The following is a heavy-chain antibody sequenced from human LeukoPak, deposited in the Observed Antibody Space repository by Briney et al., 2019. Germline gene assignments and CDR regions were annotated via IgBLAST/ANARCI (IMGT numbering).Heavy chain of an antibody. J-gene: IGHJ3*02. CDR1: GFTFSDYY. CDR2: TSSSGSTI. Sequence: GGSLRLSCAASGFTFSDYYMSWIRQAPGKGLEGVSYTSSSGSTIYYADSVEGRFTISRDNAKNSLYLQMNSLRAEDTAVYYCARARGYSYGHDAFDIWGQGTMVTVSS. D-gene: IGHD5-18*01. V-gene: IGHV3-11*01. CDR3: ARARGYSYGHDAFDI.